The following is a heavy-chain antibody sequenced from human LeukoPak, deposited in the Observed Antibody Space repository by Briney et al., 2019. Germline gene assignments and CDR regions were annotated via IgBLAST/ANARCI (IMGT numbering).Heavy chain of an antibody. V-gene: IGHV1-18*01. CDR3: ARSDIVVVVAATRGPSLDY. CDR2: ISAYNGNT. Sequence: GASVKVSCKASGYTFTSYGISWVRQAPGQGLEWMGWISAYNGNTNHAQKLQGRVTMTTDTSTSTAYMELRSLRSDDTAVYYCARSDIVVVVAATRGPSLDYWGQGTLVTVSS. CDR1: GYTFTSYG. D-gene: IGHD2-15*01. J-gene: IGHJ4*02.